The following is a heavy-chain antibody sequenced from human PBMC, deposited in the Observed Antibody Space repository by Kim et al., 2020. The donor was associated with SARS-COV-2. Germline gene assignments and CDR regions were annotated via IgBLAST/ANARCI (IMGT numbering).Heavy chain of an antibody. D-gene: IGHD2-15*01. CDR3: ARETPLYYYYGMDV. V-gene: IGHV4-34*01. J-gene: IGHJ6*02. Sequence: NPSLKSRVTISVDTSKNQFSLKLSSVTAADTAVYYCARETPLYYYYGMDVWGQGTTVTVSS.